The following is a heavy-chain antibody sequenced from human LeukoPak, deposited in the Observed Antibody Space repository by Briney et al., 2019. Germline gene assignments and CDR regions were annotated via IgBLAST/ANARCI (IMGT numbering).Heavy chain of an antibody. CDR1: GFTFSSYE. V-gene: IGHV3-48*01. CDR3: ARVGGTMVRGADRSLDY. CDR2: ISSSSSTI. Sequence: GGSLRLSCAVSGFTFSSYEMNWVRQAPGKGLEWVSYISSSSSTIYYADSVKGRFTISRDNAKNSLYLQMNSPRAEDTAVYYCARVGGTMVRGADRSLDYWGQGTLVTVSS. D-gene: IGHD3-10*01. J-gene: IGHJ4*02.